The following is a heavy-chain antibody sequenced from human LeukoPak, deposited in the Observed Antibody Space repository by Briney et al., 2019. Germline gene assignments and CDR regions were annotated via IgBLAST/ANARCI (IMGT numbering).Heavy chain of an antibody. Sequence: ASVRVSCKVSGYSFTSNYIHWVRQAPGQGLEWMGMIYPRDGSTSYAQRFQDRVTVTRDTSTSTVHMELSGLRSEDTAVYYCARDQEGFDYWGQGTLVTVSS. CDR3: ARDQEGFDY. J-gene: IGHJ4*02. CDR1: GYSFTSNY. V-gene: IGHV1-46*01. CDR2: IYPRDGST.